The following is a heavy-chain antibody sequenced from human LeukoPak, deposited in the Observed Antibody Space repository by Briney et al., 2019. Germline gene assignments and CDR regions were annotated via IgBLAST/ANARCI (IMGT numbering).Heavy chain of an antibody. D-gene: IGHD5-18*01. Sequence: GGSLRLSCAASGFTFSSYGMSWVRHAPGKGLEWDSTISGSGGSTYYVDSVKGRFTISRENSKNTLYLQMNSLRAEDTAVYYCAKGPDTAMATPRDYWGQGTLVTVSS. V-gene: IGHV3-23*01. CDR1: GFTFSSYG. CDR3: AKGPDTAMATPRDY. J-gene: IGHJ4*02. CDR2: ISGSGGST.